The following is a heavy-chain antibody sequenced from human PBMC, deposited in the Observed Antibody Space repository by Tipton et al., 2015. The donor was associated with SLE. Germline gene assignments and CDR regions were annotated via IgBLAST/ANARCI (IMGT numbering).Heavy chain of an antibody. V-gene: IGHV3-23*01. J-gene: IGHJ6*02. CDR1: GFTFSSYA. CDR2: ISGSGGST. D-gene: IGHD3-3*01. CDR3: AKDVGYYDFWSGYLRHMDV. Sequence: SLRLSCAASGFTFSSYAMSWVRQAPGKGLEWVSAISGSGGSTYYADSVKGRFTISRDNSKNTLYLQMNSLRAEDTAVYYCAKDVGYYDFWSGYLRHMDVWGQGTTVTVSS.